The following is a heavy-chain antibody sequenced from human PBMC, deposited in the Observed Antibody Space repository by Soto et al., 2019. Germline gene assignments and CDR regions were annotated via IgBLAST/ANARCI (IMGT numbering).Heavy chain of an antibody. CDR3: AIAYGTNLMGIGY. V-gene: IGHV3-9*01. CDR2: ISWSSGSI. CDR1: GFTFDDYA. Sequence: ELQLVESGGGLVQPGRSLRRSCAASGFTFDDYAMHWVRRAPGKGLEWVSSISWSSGSIGYADSVKGRFTISRDNAKNSLYLQMNSLRTEDTALYYCAIAYGTNLMGIGYWGQGTLVTVSS. J-gene: IGHJ4*02. D-gene: IGHD2-8*01.